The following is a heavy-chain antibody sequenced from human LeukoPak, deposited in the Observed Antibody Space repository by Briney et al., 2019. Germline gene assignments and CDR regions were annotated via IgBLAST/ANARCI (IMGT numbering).Heavy chain of an antibody. CDR3: AKELGGSYYIAFDI. Sequence: GGSLRLSCAASGFPFSSYAMSWVRQAPGKGLEWVSTITGTGSNTYYAGSVKGRFTISRDNSKNTLYLQMNSLRAEDTAVYYCAKELGGSYYIAFDIWGQGTMVTVSS. J-gene: IGHJ3*02. D-gene: IGHD1-26*01. V-gene: IGHV3-23*01. CDR2: ITGTGSNT. CDR1: GFPFSSYA.